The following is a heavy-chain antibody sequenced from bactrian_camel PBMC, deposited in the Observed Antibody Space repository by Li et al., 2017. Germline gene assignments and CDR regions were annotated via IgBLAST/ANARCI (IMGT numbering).Heavy chain of an antibody. CDR2: IYGDGSST. J-gene: IGHJ4*01. CDR1: GFTFSSVG. Sequence: VQLVESGGGSVQPGGSLRLSCAASGFTFSSVGMNWVRQAPGKGLEWVSSIYGDGSSTYYADSVKGRFTISRDNAKNTLYLQLNSLKIEDTAMYYCASVSGSVAWGQGTQVTVS. V-gene: IGHV3S6*01. D-gene: IGHD6*01. CDR3: ASVSGSVA.